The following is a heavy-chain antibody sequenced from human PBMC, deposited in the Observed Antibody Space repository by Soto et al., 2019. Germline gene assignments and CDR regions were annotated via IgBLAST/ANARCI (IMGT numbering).Heavy chain of an antibody. V-gene: IGHV3-7*01. Sequence: PGGSLRLSCASSGFTFINYWMSWVRQAPGKGLEWVANIKEDGSERNYVDSVKGRFTISRDNAENSLYLQMNSLRAEDTAVYYCAKGDTAMDPIDYWGQGTLVTVSS. J-gene: IGHJ4*02. CDR1: GFTFINYW. CDR3: AKGDTAMDPIDY. CDR2: IKEDGSER. D-gene: IGHD5-18*01.